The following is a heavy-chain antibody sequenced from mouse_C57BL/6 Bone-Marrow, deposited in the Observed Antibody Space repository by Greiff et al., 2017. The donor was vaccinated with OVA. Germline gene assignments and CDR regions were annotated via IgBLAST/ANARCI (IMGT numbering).Heavy chain of an antibody. CDR1: GYTFTSYG. V-gene: IGHV1-81*01. CDR2: IYPRSGNT. J-gene: IGHJ2*01. D-gene: IGHD3-2*01. CDR3: ARKETASLMDY. Sequence: VKLMESGAELARPGASVKLSCKASGYTFTSYGISWVKQRTGQGLEWIGEIYPRSGNTYYNEKFKGKATLTEDKSSSTAYMELRSLPSEDSAVCVSARKETASLMDYWGQGTTVTVSS.